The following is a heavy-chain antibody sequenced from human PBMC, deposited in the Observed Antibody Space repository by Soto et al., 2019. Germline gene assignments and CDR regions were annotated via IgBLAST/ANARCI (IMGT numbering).Heavy chain of an antibody. V-gene: IGHV2-5*02. D-gene: IGHD3-10*01. Sequence: QITLEESGPTLVKPTQTLTLTCTFSGFTLNTSGVRVDWIRQPPGKALEWLALIYWDDDKRYSPSLKSRLTITKDTSNTQVVLTMTNMDPVDTATYYCVHAIKGSGSYYEGYYFDYWGQGTLVTVSS. CDR3: VHAIKGSGSYYEGYYFDY. CDR1: GFTLNTSGVR. CDR2: IYWDDDK. J-gene: IGHJ4*02.